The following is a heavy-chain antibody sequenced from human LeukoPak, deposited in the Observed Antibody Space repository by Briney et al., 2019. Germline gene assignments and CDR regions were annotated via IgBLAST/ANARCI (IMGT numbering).Heavy chain of an antibody. J-gene: IGHJ4*02. CDR3: ATRGVVIWGALIALHKEANYFDH. Sequence: GGSLRLSCVVSGIKLSNYGMTWVRQAPGKGLECVSGISECAGGTMCADSVKGLFTISRDNSLNTLYLQMNSLRAEETAVYFCATRGVVIWGALIALHKEANYFDHWGQGILVTVSS. V-gene: IGHV3-23*01. CDR1: GIKLSNYG. D-gene: IGHD3-16*01. CDR2: ISECAGGT.